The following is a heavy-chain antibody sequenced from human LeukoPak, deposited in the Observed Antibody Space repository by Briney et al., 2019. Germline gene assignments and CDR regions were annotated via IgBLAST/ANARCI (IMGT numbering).Heavy chain of an antibody. CDR3: TRAEAVVENWFDP. J-gene: IGHJ5*02. Sequence: PSETLSLTCAVYGGSFSGFYWTWIRQPPGMGLEWIGEINHSGSTNYNPSLKSRVTISVDTSKNQFSLKLSSVTAADTAVYYCTRAEAVVENWFDPWGQGTLVTVSS. CDR2: INHSGST. V-gene: IGHV4-34*01. D-gene: IGHD6-19*01. CDR1: GGSFSGFY.